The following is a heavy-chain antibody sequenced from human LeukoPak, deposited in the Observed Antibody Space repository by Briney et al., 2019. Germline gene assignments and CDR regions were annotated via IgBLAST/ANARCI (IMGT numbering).Heavy chain of an antibody. V-gene: IGHV3-49*04. CDR3: TRTKFTMVRGVMYAFDI. CDR1: GFTFGDYA. CDR2: IRSEAYGGTT. Sequence: PGGSLRLSCTASGFTFGDYAISWVRQAPGKGLEWVGFIRSEAYGGTTEYAASVKGRFTISRDDSKSIAYLQMHSLKTEDTAVYYCTRTKFTMVRGVMYAFDIWGQGTMVTVSS. J-gene: IGHJ3*02. D-gene: IGHD3-10*01.